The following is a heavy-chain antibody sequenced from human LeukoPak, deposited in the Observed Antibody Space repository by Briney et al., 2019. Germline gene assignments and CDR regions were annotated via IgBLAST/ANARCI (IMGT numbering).Heavy chain of an antibody. V-gene: IGHV1-2*02. CDR1: GYTFTGYY. CDR2: INPNSGGT. D-gene: IGHD2-15*01. CDR3: APLYCSGGSCYRLSY. Sequence: ASVKVSCKASGYTFTGYYMHWVRQAPGQGLEWMGWINPNSGGTNYAQKFQGRVTMTEDTSTDTAYMELSSLRSEDTAVYYCAPLYCSGGSCYRLSYWGQGTLVTVSS. J-gene: IGHJ4*02.